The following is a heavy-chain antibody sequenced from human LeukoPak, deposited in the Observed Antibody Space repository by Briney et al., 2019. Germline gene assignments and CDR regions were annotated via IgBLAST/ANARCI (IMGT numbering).Heavy chain of an antibody. CDR2: IYSGGST. V-gene: IGHV3-66*04. Sequence: GGSLRLSCAASGFTVSSNYMSWVRQAPGKGLEWVSVIYSGGSTYYADSVKGRFTISRDNSKNTLYLQMNSLKTEDTAVYYCTTLLSVTPAGYWGQGTLVIVSS. CDR3: TTLLSVTPAGY. J-gene: IGHJ4*02. CDR1: GFTVSSNY. D-gene: IGHD6-19*01.